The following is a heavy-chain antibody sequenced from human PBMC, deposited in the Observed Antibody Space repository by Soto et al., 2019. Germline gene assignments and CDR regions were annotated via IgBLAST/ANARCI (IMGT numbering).Heavy chain of an antibody. Sequence: SETLSLTCTVSGGSINSYYWSWIRQPPGKGLEWIGYVYSSGSTHYNPSLKSRLTISVDTPKNQFSLHLSSVTAADTAVYHCARAPRGGSFHYLDYWGHGTLVTVSS. CDR3: ARAPRGGSFHYLDY. CDR1: GGSINSYY. V-gene: IGHV4-59*01. J-gene: IGHJ4*01. CDR2: VYSSGST. D-gene: IGHD2-15*01.